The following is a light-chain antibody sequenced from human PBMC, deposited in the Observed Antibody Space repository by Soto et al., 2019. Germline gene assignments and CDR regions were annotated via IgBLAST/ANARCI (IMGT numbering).Light chain of an antibody. J-gene: IGKJ2*01. CDR1: QSINTW. V-gene: IGKV1-5*03. Sequence: DIQMTQSPSTLSASVGDRVTITSRASQSINTWLAWYQQKPGTVPKLLIYEASTLESGVPSRFSGSRSGTEFTLTVSSLQPDDFATYYCQQYNDSFRYTFGQGTKLEIK. CDR3: QQYNDSFRYT. CDR2: EAS.